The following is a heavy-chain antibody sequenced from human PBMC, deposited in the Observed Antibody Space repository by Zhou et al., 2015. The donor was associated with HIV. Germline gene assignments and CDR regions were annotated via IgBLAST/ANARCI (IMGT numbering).Heavy chain of an antibody. CDR1: GGTFSSYA. CDR3: ARVLRNWNYIYDYYMDV. CDR2: IIPIFGTA. Sequence: QVQLVQSGAEVKKPGSSVKVSCKASGGTFSSYAISWVRQAPGQGLEWMGGIIPIFGTANYAQKFQGRVTITADESTSTAYMELSSLRSEDTAVYYCARVLRNWNYIYDYYMDVWGKGTTVTVSS. D-gene: IGHD1-7*01. V-gene: IGHV1-69*01. J-gene: IGHJ6*03.